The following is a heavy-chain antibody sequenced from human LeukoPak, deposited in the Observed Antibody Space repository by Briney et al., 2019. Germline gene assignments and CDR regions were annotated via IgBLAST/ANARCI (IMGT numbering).Heavy chain of an antibody. CDR1: GFTFSSYW. J-gene: IGHJ4*02. CDR2: IKQDGSEK. CDR3: ARSPEKPGIAAAEFDY. V-gene: IGHV3-7*01. D-gene: IGHD6-13*01. Sequence: PGGSLRLSCAASGFTFSSYWMSWVRQAPGKGLEWVANIKQDGSEKYYVDSVKGRFTISRDKAKNSLYLQMNSLRAEDTAVYYCARSPEKPGIAAAEFDYWGQGTLVTVSS.